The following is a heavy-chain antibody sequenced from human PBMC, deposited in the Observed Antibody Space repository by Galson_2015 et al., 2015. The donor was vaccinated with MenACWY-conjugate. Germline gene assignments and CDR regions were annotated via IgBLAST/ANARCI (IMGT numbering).Heavy chain of an antibody. CDR1: GFTFSNYG. V-gene: IGHV3-23*01. CDR2: IRSGGHNT. D-gene: IGHD3-22*01. J-gene: IGHJ4*02. CDR3: AKPLSSGCLVYPFNY. Sequence: SLRLSCAASGFTFSNYGMNWVRQAPGKGLEWVSTIRSGGHNTFYADSVNGRFTISRDDSKNTLHLQMDSLRAEDTAVYYCAKPLSSGCLVYPFNYWGQ.